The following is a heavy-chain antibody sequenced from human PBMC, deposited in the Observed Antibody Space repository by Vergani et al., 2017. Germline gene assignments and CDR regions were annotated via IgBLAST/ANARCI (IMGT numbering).Heavy chain of an antibody. CDR2: ISGSGGST. Sequence: EVQLVESGGGLVQPGGSLRLSCAASGFTFSSYAMSWVRQAPGKGLEWVSAISGSGGSTYYADSVKGRFTISRDNSKNTLYLQMNSRRAEDTAVYYCAREGYCSSTSCSHYYYYYMDVWGKGTTVTVSS. CDR1: GFTFSSYA. CDR3: AREGYCSSTSCSHYYYYYMDV. J-gene: IGHJ6*03. D-gene: IGHD2-2*01. V-gene: IGHV3-23*04.